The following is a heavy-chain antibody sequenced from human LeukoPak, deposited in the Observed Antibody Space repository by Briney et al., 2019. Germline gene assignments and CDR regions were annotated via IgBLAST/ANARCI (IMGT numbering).Heavy chain of an antibody. CDR1: CGSISSSNYF. D-gene: IGHD1-7*01. CDR2: VYSTGRT. J-gene: IGHJ4*01. Sequence: SETLSLTCTVSCGSISSSNYFWGWIRQPPWKGLEWIGSVYSTGRTFYNPALASRLTISMDTSNNQFSLQLTSVTAADAAVYYCTREIAGTTVHYWGHGTLVTVSS. CDR3: TREIAGTTVHY. V-gene: IGHV4-39*07.